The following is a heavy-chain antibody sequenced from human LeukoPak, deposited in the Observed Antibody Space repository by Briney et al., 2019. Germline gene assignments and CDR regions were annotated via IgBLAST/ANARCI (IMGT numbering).Heavy chain of an antibody. CDR3: ARHQRDSSGYHYFDY. D-gene: IGHD3-22*01. V-gene: IGHV4-39*01. CDR1: GGSISSSSYY. CDR2: IYYSGST. Sequence: SETLSLTCTVSGGSISSSSYYRGWIRQPPGKGLEWIGSIYYSGSTYYNPSLKSRVTISVDTSKNQFSLKLSSVTAADTAVYYCARHQRDSSGYHYFDYWAKGTLVTVSS. J-gene: IGHJ4*02.